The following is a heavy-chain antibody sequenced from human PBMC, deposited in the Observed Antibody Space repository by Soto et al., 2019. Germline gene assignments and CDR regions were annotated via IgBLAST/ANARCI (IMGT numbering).Heavy chain of an antibody. D-gene: IGHD6-6*01. CDR1: GFTFSSYA. J-gene: IGHJ3*02. CDR3: ARELEAADAFDI. V-gene: IGHV3-30-3*01. CDR2: ISYDGSNK. Sequence: QVQLVESGGGVVQPGRSLRLSCAASGFTFSSYAMHWVRQAPGKGLEWVAVISYDGSNKYYADSVKGRFTISRDNSKNTLYLQMNSLRAGDTAVYYCARELEAADAFDIWGQGTMVTVSS.